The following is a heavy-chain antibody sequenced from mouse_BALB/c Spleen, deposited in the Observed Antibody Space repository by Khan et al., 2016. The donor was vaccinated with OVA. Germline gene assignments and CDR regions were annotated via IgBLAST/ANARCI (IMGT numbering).Heavy chain of an antibody. CDR3: ARSKTENALDY. J-gene: IGHJ4*01. D-gene: IGHD2-5*01. CDR1: GYTFTSHT. Sequence: QVRLQQSGAELARPGASVKLSCKASGYTFTSHTMPWVKQRPGQGLEWIGYINPRSDYYQYNQKFNDKATLTADISSSTAYMQLSSLTSEDSAVYYCARSKTENALDYWGQGTSVTVSS. CDR2: INPRSDYY. V-gene: IGHV1-4*01.